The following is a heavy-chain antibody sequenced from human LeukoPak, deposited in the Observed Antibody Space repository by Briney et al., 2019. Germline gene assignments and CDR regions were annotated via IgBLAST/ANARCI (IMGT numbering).Heavy chain of an antibody. CDR3: ARRAGAYSHPYDY. J-gene: IGHJ4*02. CDR1: GFTFSSYS. Sequence: GGSLRLSCAASGFTFSSYSMNWVRQAPGKGLEWVSSISSSSSYIYYADSVKGRFTIPRDNAKNSLYLQMNSLRAGDTAVYYCARRAGAYSHPYDYWGQGTLVTVSS. V-gene: IGHV3-21*04. D-gene: IGHD4/OR15-4a*01. CDR2: ISSSSSYI.